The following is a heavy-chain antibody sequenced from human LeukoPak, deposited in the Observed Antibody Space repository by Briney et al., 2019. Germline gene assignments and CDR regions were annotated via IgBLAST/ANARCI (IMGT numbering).Heavy chain of an antibody. D-gene: IGHD2-15*01. V-gene: IGHV3-30-3*01. J-gene: IGHJ6*02. CDR2: ISYDGSNK. CDR3: ARGAHCSGGSCYSWDYYGMDV. CDR1: GFTFSSYA. Sequence: GRSLRLSCAASGFTFSSYAMHWVRQAPGKGLEWVAVISYDGSNKYYADSVKSRFTISRDNSKNTLYLQMNSLRAEDTAVYYCARGAHCSGGSCYSWDYYGMDVWGQGTTVTVSS.